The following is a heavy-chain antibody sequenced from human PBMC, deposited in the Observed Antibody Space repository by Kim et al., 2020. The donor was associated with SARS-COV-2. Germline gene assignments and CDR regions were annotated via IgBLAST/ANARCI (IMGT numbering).Heavy chain of an antibody. Sequence: ASVKVSCKVSGYTLTELSMHWVRQAPGKGLEWMGGFDPEDGETIYAQKFQGRVTMTEDTSTDTAYMELSSLRSEDTAVYYCATESSSWPLRVRYGMDVWGQGTTVTVSS. CDR1: GYTLTELS. J-gene: IGHJ6*02. V-gene: IGHV1-24*01. CDR2: FDPEDGET. CDR3: ATESSSWPLRVRYGMDV. D-gene: IGHD6-13*01.